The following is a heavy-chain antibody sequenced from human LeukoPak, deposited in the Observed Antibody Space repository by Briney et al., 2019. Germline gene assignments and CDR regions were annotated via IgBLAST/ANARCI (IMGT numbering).Heavy chain of an antibody. CDR1: GGSISSFY. V-gene: IGHV4-59*01. CDR3: AREVMVRGVSAFDI. J-gene: IGHJ3*02. CDR2: MYYSGST. Sequence: SETLSLTCTVSGGSISSFYWSWIRRPPGKGLEWIGYMYYSGSTNYNPSLKSRVTISVDTSKNQLSLKLNSVTAADTAVYYCAREVMVRGVSAFDIWGQGAMVTVSS. D-gene: IGHD3-10*01.